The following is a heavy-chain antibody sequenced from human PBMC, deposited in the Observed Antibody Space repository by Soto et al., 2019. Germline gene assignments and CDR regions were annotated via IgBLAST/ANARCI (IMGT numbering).Heavy chain of an antibody. J-gene: IGHJ4*02. Sequence: EVQLVESGGGLVQPGGSLRLSCAASGFTFSSYWMSWVRQAPGKGLEWVANIKQDGSEKYYVDSVKGRFTISRDNAKNSLYLQMISLRAEDTAVYYCARETVYYYDLSYFDYWGQGTLVTVSS. V-gene: IGHV3-7*01. D-gene: IGHD3-22*01. CDR3: ARETVYYYDLSYFDY. CDR1: GFTFSSYW. CDR2: IKQDGSEK.